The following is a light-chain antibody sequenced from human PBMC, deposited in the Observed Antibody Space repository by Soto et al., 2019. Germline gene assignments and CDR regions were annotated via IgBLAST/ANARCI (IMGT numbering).Light chain of an antibody. J-gene: IGLJ1*01. CDR3: SSYTSYNTNYV. V-gene: IGLV2-14*01. CDR2: EVS. Sequence: QSALNQPASVSGSPGQSITISCTGASSFVGGNNFVSWYQQHPGKAPKLIIYEVSNRPSGVSYRFSGSKSGNTASLTISGLQPEDEADYYCSSYTSYNTNYVFGTGTKVTVL. CDR1: SSFVGGNNF.